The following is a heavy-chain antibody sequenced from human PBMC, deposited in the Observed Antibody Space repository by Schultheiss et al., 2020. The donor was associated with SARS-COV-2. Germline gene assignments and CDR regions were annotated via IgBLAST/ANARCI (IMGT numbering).Heavy chain of an antibody. CDR3: ARGGARPGWPAPTQSFHYWFDP. Sequence: SQTLSLTCAISGDSVSSNSAAWNWIRQSPSRGLEWLGRTYYRSKWYNDYAVSVKSRITINPDTSKNQFSLQLSSVTPEDTAVYYCARGGARPGWPAPTQSFHYWFDPWGQGTLVTVSS. CDR2: TYYRSKWYN. J-gene: IGHJ5*02. V-gene: IGHV6-1*01. D-gene: IGHD2-2*01. CDR1: GDSVSSNSAA.